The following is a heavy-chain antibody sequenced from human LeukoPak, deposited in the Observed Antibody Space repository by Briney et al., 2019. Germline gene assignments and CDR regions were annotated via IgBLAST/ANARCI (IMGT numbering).Heavy chain of an antibody. V-gene: IGHV4-39*01. D-gene: IGHD1-26*01. CDR2: IYYSGNT. CDR1: GVSISSAAYY. CDR3: AKSGGSGLIDY. Sequence: SETLSLTCTVSGVSISSAAYYWGWLRQPPGKGLKWIGNIYYSGNTYYNASLNSRVTISIDASKNQFSLKLSSVTATDTAVYYCAKSGGSGLIDYWGQGTLVTVSS. J-gene: IGHJ4*02.